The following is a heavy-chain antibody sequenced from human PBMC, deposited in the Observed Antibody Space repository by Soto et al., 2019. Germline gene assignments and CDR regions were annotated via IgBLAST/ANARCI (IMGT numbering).Heavy chain of an antibody. CDR1: GGSISRYY. CDR3: ARDLWGYCGADCYPLDV. CDR2: MYNTGST. V-gene: IGHV4-59*01. J-gene: IGHJ6*02. Sequence: QVRLQESGPGLVKPSETLSLTCTVSGGSISRYYWSWIRQPPGKGLEWIGYMYNTGSTIYNPSLNNRVTTPVDTSKDQFSLMLNSVTAAHTAVYYCARDLWGYCGADCYPLDVWGQGTTVTVSS. D-gene: IGHD2-21*02.